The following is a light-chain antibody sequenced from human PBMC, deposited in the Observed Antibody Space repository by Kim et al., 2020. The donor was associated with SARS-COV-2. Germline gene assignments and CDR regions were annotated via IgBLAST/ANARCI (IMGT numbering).Light chain of an antibody. CDR3: HMYNSAPWK. CDR2: AAS. J-gene: IGKJ1*01. V-gene: IGKV1-27*01. Sequence: DIQMTQSPSSLSASVGDRVTITCRASQGIRNYLAWYQQKPGKGPKLLIYAASTLQSGVPSRFSGSGSGTDFTLTISSLQPEDVATYYCHMYNSAPWKFGQGTKVDIK. CDR1: QGIRNY.